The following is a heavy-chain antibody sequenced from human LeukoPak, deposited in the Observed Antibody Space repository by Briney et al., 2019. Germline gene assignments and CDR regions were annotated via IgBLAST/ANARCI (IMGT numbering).Heavy chain of an antibody. V-gene: IGHV3-23*01. J-gene: IGHJ4*02. Sequence: AISGSGGSTYYADFVKGRFTISRDNSKNTLYLQMNSLRAEDTAVYYCAKGGSSSWNSWGQGTLVTVSS. CDR3: AKGGSSSWNS. CDR2: ISGSGGST. D-gene: IGHD6-13*01.